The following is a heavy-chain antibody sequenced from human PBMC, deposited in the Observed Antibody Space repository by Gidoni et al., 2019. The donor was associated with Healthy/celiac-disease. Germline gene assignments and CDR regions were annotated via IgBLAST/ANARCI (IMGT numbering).Heavy chain of an antibody. CDR2: IYYSGST. CDR3: ARLVVATIYFDY. V-gene: IGHV4-39*01. J-gene: IGHJ4*02. CDR1: GGSISSSSYY. D-gene: IGHD5-12*01. Sequence: QLQLQESGPGLVKPSETLSLTCTVSGGSISSSSYYWGWIRQPPGKGLEWIGSIYYSGSTYYNPSLKSRVTISVDTSKNQFSLKLSSVTAADTAVYYCARLVVATIYFDYWGQGTLVTVSS.